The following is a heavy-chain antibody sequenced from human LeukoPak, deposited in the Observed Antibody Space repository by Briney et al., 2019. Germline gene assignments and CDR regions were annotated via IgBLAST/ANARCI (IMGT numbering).Heavy chain of an antibody. CDR3: AKDIGLWSGYFDY. J-gene: IGHJ4*02. D-gene: IGHD3-3*01. Sequence: GGSLRLSCTGSGFTFTNYGVHWVRQAPGKGLEWVAFIRYDGTNHYYAGSVEGRFTISRDNSRNTLYLQMDSLRTEDTAIYYCAKDIGLWSGYFDYWGQGTLVTVSP. V-gene: IGHV3-30*02. CDR1: GFTFTNYG. CDR2: IRYDGTNH.